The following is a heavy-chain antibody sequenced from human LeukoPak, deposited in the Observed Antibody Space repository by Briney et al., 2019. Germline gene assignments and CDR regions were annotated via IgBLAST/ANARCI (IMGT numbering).Heavy chain of an antibody. J-gene: IGHJ3*02. Sequence: GGSLRLSCAASGFTVSSNYMSWVRQAPGKGLEWVSVIYSAGSTYYADSMKGRFTISRDNSKNTLFLQMNSLRAEDTAVYYCARGRRDCSGDCYVAFDIWGQGTMVTVSS. CDR1: GFTVSSNY. CDR2: IYSAGST. CDR3: ARGRRDCSGDCYVAFDI. V-gene: IGHV3-53*01. D-gene: IGHD2-21*02.